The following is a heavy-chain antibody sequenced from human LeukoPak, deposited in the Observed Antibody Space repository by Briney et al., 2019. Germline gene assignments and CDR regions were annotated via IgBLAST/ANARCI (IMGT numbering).Heavy chain of an antibody. J-gene: IGHJ4*02. Sequence: GGSLRLSCEVSGFPFTLYNMNWVRQAPGKGLEWVSYISSSSSTIYYADSVKGRFTISRDNAKNSLYLQMNSLRAEDTAVYYCARDRQQLVLGITDYWGQGTLVTVSS. CDR3: ARDRQQLVLGITDY. V-gene: IGHV3-48*04. CDR2: ISSSSSTI. D-gene: IGHD6-13*01. CDR1: GFPFTLYN.